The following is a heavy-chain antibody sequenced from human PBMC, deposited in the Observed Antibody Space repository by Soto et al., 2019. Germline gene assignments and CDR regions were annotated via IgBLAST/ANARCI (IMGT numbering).Heavy chain of an antibody. CDR3: ARDAGANSDL. J-gene: IGHJ4*02. Sequence: ASVKVSCKTSGSIFTGYYMHWVRQAPGQGLEWMGRINPNSGDTNYAQRFQGRVTMTRDTSISTAYMELSRLTSDDTAVYYCARDAGANSDLWGQGTLVTVSS. CDR1: GSIFTGYY. V-gene: IGHV1-2*06. D-gene: IGHD7-27*01. CDR2: INPNSGDT.